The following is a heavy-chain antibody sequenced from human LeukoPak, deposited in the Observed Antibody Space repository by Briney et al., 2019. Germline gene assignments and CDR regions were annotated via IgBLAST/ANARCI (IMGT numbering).Heavy chain of an antibody. J-gene: IGHJ4*02. Sequence: GRSLRLSCAASGFTFSSYGMHWVRQAPGKGLEWVAVIWYDGSNKYYADSVKGRFTISRDNSKNTLYLQMNSLRAEDTAVYYCARDSIAVSQDFDYWGQGTLVTVSS. D-gene: IGHD6-19*01. CDR3: ARDSIAVSQDFDY. CDR2: IWYDGSNK. V-gene: IGHV3-33*08. CDR1: GFTFSSYG.